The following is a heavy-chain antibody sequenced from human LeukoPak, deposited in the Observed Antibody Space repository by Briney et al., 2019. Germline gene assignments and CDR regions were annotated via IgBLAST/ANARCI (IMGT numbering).Heavy chain of an antibody. J-gene: IGHJ3*02. V-gene: IGHV3-23*01. CDR3: AKGYIAALLVSAFDI. CDR1: GFTFSNYA. CDR2: ISGSGGST. Sequence: GGSLRLSCAASGFTFSNYAMSWVRQAPGKGLEWVSAISGSGGSTYYADSVKGRFTISRDNSKNTLYLQMNSLRAEDTAVYYCAKGYIAALLVSAFDIWGQGTMVTVSS. D-gene: IGHD6-6*01.